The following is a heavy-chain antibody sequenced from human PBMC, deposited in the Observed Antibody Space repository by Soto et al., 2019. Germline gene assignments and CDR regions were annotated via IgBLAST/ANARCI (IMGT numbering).Heavy chain of an antibody. CDR1: GYTFTSYG. Sequence: ASVKVSCKASGYTFTSYGISWVRQAPGQGLEWMGWISAYNGNTNYAQKLQGRVTMTTDTSTSTAYMELRSLRSDDTAVYYCEREGTISVAAIWFGESIHAFDIWGQGKMVTVSS. J-gene: IGHJ3*02. CDR3: EREGTISVAAIWFGESIHAFDI. D-gene: IGHD3-10*01. V-gene: IGHV1-18*01. CDR2: ISAYNGNT.